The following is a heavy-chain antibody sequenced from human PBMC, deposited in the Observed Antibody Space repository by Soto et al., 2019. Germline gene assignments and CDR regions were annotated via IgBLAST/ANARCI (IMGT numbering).Heavy chain of an antibody. CDR3: ARDSDYYDSSGYYPTPFDY. D-gene: IGHD3-22*01. CDR2: ISSSSSYI. J-gene: IGHJ4*02. Sequence: GGSLRLSCAASGFTFSSYSMNWVRQAPGKGLEWVSSISSSSSYIYYADSVKGRFTISRDNAKNSLYLQMNSLRAEDTAVYYCARDSDYYDSSGYYPTPFDYWGQGTLVTVSS. V-gene: IGHV3-21*01. CDR1: GFTFSSYS.